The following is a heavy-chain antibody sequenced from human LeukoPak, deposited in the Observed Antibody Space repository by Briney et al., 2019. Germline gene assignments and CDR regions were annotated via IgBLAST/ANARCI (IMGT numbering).Heavy chain of an antibody. CDR3: ARYSQGYDFWSGYSDYYYYMDV. V-gene: IGHV4-59*11. D-gene: IGHD3-3*01. CDR2: IYYSGST. J-gene: IGHJ6*03. CDR1: GGSISSHY. Sequence: SENLSLTCTVSGGSISSHYWSWIRQPPGKGLEWIGYIYYSGSTNYNPSLKSRVTISVDTSKNQFSLKLSSVTAADTAVYYCARYSQGYDFWSGYSDYYYYMDVWGKGTTVTVSS.